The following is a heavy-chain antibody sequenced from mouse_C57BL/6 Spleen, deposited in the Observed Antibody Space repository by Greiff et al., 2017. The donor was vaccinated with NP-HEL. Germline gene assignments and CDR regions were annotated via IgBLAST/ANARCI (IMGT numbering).Heavy chain of an antibody. D-gene: IGHD2-5*01. CDR1: GFTFSNYW. CDR3: PSNFYYYAMDY. V-gene: IGHV6-3*01. CDR2: IRLKSDNYAT. J-gene: IGHJ4*01. Sequence: EVKVEESGGGLVQPGGSMKLSCVASGFTFSNYWMNWVRQSPEKGLEWVAQIRLKSDNYATHYAESVKGRFTISRDDSKSSVYLQMNNLRAEDTGIYYCPSNFYYYAMDYWGQGTSVTVSS.